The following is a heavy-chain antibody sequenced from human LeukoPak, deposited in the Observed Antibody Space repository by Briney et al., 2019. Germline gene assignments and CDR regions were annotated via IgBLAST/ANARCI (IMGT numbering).Heavy chain of an antibody. J-gene: IGHJ4*02. CDR1: GGSFSGYY. D-gene: IGHD3-22*01. V-gene: IGHV4-34*01. CDR2: INHSGST. CDR3: ARVQNYYDSSGYCETPFDY. Sequence: SETLSLTCAVYGGSFSGYYWSWIRQPPGKGLEWIGEINHSGSTNYNPSLKSRVTISVDTSKNQFSLKLSSVTAADTAVYYCARVQNYYDSSGYCETPFDYWGQGTLVTVSS.